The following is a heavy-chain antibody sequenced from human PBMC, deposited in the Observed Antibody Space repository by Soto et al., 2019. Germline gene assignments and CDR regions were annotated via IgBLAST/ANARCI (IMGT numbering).Heavy chain of an antibody. CDR1: GYSFTSYW. D-gene: IGHD2-2*01. CDR3: ARHSSTTVYYYYMDV. V-gene: IGHV5-51*01. Sequence: PGESLKISCKGSGYSFTSYWIGWVRQMPGKSLEWMGIIYPGDSFIRSSPSFQGQVTISADKSISTASLQWSSLKASDTAMYYCARHSSTTVYYYYMDVWGKGTTVTVSS. CDR2: IYPGDSFI. J-gene: IGHJ6*03.